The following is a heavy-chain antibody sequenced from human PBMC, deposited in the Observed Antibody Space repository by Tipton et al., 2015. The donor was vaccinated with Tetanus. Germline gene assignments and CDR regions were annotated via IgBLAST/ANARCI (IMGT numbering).Heavy chain of an antibody. CDR3: ARVPRAAAGCYDY. V-gene: IGHV4-4*02. CDR1: GGSIRSSNW. Sequence: TLSLPCAVSGGSIRSSNWWSWVRPPPGKGLEWIGELYHSGRTHYTPSLKSRVTISVDKSKNQFSLTLRSVTAADTAVYYCARVPRAAAGCYDYWGQGTLGTGSS. D-gene: IGHD6-13*01. J-gene: IGHJ4*02. CDR2: LYHSGRT.